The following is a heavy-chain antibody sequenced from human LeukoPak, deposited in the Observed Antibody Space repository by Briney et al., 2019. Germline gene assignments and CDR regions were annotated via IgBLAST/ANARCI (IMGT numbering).Heavy chain of an antibody. CDR3: ARDSSGYRGAFDI. CDR2: IIPIFGTA. D-gene: IGHD3-22*01. Sequence: ASVKVSCKASGYTFTSYGISWVRQAPGQGLEWMGGIIPIFGTANYAQKFQGRVTITADESTSTAYMELSSLRSEDTAVYYCARDSSGYRGAFDIWGQGTMVTVSS. CDR1: GYTFTSYG. J-gene: IGHJ3*02. V-gene: IGHV1-69*13.